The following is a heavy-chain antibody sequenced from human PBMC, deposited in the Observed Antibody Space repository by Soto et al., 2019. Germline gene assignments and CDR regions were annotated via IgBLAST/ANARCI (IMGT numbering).Heavy chain of an antibody. V-gene: IGHV4-34*01. J-gene: IGHJ6*02. CDR1: GGSFSGYY. Sequence: SETLSLTCAVYGGSFSGYYWSWIRQPPGKGLEWIGEINHSGSTNYNPSLKSRVTISVDTSKNQFSLKLSSVTASDTAVYYCARLVRGYCSSTSCYSLFYYYYGMDVWGQGTTVTVSS. CDR3: ARLVRGYCSSTSCYSLFYYYYGMDV. D-gene: IGHD2-2*01. CDR2: INHSGST.